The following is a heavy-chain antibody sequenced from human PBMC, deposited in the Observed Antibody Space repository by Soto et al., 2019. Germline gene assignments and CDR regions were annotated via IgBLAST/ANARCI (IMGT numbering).Heavy chain of an antibody. Sequence: QVQLVQSAAEVKNPGASVKVSCKASGYTFTKYGIGWVRQAPGQGLEWMGWISGYNGNTNYAQNLQGRVTMTTDTSTSTGYMELRGLRSDDTAVYYCAREVASAGGEYDSWGQGTLVTVSS. J-gene: IGHJ4*02. V-gene: IGHV1-18*01. D-gene: IGHD6-13*01. CDR1: GYTFTKYG. CDR2: ISGYNGNT. CDR3: AREVASAGGEYDS.